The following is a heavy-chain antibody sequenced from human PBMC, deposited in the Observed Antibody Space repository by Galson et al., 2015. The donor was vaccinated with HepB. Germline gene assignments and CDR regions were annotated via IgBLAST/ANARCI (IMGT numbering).Heavy chain of an antibody. J-gene: IGHJ4*02. Sequence: SVKVSCKASGYTFTSYGISWVRQAPGQGLEWMGWISAYNGNTNYAQKLQGRVTMTTDTSTSTAYMELRSLRSDDTAVYYCARMRGRYSSGWYFDYWGQGTLVTVSS. CDR1: GYTFTSYG. CDR2: ISAYNGNT. V-gene: IGHV1-18*04. CDR3: ARMRGRYSSGWYFDY. D-gene: IGHD6-19*01.